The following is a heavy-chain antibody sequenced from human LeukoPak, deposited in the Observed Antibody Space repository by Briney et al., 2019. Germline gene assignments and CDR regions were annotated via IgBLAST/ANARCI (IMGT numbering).Heavy chain of an antibody. J-gene: IGHJ5*02. CDR3: ARDRAAGPNWFDP. CDR2: ISAYNGNT. Sequence: GWISAYNGNTNYAQKLQGRVTMTTDTSTSTAYMELRSLRSDDTAVYYCARDRAAGPNWFDPWGQGTLVTVSS. V-gene: IGHV1-18*01. D-gene: IGHD6-13*01.